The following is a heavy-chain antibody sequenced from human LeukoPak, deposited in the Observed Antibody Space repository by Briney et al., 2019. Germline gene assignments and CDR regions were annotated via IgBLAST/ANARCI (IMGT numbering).Heavy chain of an antibody. Sequence: PSETLSLTCKVSGGSISSYYWSWIRQPPGKGLEWIGYIYYSGSTNYNPSLKSRVTISVDRSQNQFSLSLTSMTAADTAVYYCARDDGSSGVDHWGQGTLVTVSS. J-gene: IGHJ4*02. D-gene: IGHD1-26*01. CDR3: ARDDGSSGVDH. CDR1: GGSISSYY. CDR2: IYYSGST. V-gene: IGHV4-59*12.